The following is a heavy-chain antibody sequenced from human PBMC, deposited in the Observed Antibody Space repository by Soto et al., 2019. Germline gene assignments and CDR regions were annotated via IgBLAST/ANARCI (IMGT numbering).Heavy chain of an antibody. J-gene: IGHJ4*02. Sequence: PGESLKISCKGSGYSFTSYWIGWVRQMPGKGLEWMGIIYPGDSDTRYSPSFQGQVTISADKSISTAYLQWSSLKASDTAMYYCARLGGTRDSSSWYRPWLSPGNDYWGQGTLVTVSS. CDR3: ARLGGTRDSSSWYRPWLSPGNDY. D-gene: IGHD6-13*01. CDR2: IYPGDSDT. CDR1: GYSFTSYW. V-gene: IGHV5-51*01.